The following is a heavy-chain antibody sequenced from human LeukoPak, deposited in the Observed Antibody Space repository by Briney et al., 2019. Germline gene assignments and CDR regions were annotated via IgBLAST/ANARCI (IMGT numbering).Heavy chain of an antibody. V-gene: IGHV1-69*05. CDR1: GGTFSSYA. D-gene: IGHD3-10*01. J-gene: IGHJ6*03. Sequence: ASVKVSCKASGGTFSSYAISWVRQAPGRGLEWMGGIIPIFGTANYAQKFQGRVTITTDESTSTAYMELSSLRSEDTAVYYCARTETLFGYYYMDVWGKGTTVTVSS. CDR2: IIPIFGTA. CDR3: ARTETLFGYYYMDV.